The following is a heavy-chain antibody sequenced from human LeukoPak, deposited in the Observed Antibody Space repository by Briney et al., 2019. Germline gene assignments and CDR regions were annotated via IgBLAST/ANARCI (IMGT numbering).Heavy chain of an antibody. CDR3: ARVPPNYDILTGYSDAFDI. CDR1: GFSVSTTY. V-gene: IGHV3-53*01. CDR2: IYSGGST. J-gene: IGHJ3*02. Sequence: GGSLRLSCAASGFSVSTTYMSWVRQAPGKGLEWVSVIYSGGSTYSADSVKGRFTISRDNSKNTLYLQMNSLRAEDTAVYYCARVPPNYDILTGYSDAFDIWGQGTMVTVSS. D-gene: IGHD3-9*01.